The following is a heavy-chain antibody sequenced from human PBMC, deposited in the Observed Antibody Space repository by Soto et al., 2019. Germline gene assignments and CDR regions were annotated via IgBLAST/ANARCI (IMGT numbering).Heavy chain of an antibody. CDR1: GYTLTELS. CDR2: FDPEDGET. CDR3: ATDTPVTMVRGVTRPNFDY. D-gene: IGHD3-10*01. J-gene: IGHJ4*02. V-gene: IGHV1-24*01. Sequence: ASVKVSCKVSGYTLTELSMHWVRQAPGKGLEWMGGFDPEDGETTYAQKFQGRVTMTEDTSTDTAYMELSSPRSEDTAVYYCATDTPVTMVRGVTRPNFDYWGQGTLVTVSS.